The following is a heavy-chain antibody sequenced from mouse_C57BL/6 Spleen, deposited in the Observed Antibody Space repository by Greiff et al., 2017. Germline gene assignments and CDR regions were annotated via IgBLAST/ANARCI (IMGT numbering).Heavy chain of an antibody. J-gene: IGHJ2*01. V-gene: IGHV1-82*01. CDR3: ARAYERYYFGY. CDR2: IYPGDGDT. D-gene: IGHD2-14*01. CDR1: GYAFSSSW. Sequence: QVQLQQSGPELVKPGASVKISCKASGYAFSSSWMNWVKQRPGKGLEWIGRIYPGDGDTNYNGKFKGKATLTADKTPSTAYMQLSSLTSEASAVYFCARAYERYYFGYWGQGTTLTVSS.